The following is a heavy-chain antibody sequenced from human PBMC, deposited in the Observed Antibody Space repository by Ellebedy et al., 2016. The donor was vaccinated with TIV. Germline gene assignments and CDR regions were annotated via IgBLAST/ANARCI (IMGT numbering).Heavy chain of an antibody. CDR2: IYSRGIT. J-gene: IGHJ4*02. CDR3: ARKVGHFIMRVVSAGSFDY. V-gene: IGHV4-39*01. Sequence: SETLSLXXTVSRGSISTSSYSWGWIRQPPGKGLEWIGTIYSRGITYYNPSLKSRVTMSVDTSENQYSLRLNSVTAADTAVYYCARKVGHFIMRVVSAGSFDYWGQGILVTVSS. D-gene: IGHD3-22*01. CDR1: RGSISTSSYS.